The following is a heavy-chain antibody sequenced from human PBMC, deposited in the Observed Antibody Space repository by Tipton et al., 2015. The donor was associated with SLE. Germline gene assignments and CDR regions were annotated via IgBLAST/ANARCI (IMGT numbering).Heavy chain of an antibody. V-gene: IGHV4-4*08. Sequence: TLSLTCTVSGGSISSYYWSWIRQPPGKGLEWIGYIYTSGSTNYSPSLKSRVTISVDTSKNQFSLKLSSVTAADTAVYYCATSDYGDYAPYAFDIWGQGTMVTVSS. CDR2: IYTSGST. CDR3: ATSDYGDYAPYAFDI. J-gene: IGHJ3*02. D-gene: IGHD4-17*01. CDR1: GGSISSYY.